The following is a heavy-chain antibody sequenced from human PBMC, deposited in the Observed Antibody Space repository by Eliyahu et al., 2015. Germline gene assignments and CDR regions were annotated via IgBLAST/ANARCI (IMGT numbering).Heavy chain of an antibody. Sequence: EVQLVETGGGLIQPGGSLRLSCAASGFTVSSNYMSWVRQAPGKGLEWVSVIYSGGSTYYADSVKGRFTISRDNSKNTLYLQMNSLRAEDTAVYYCARDRYSSSLDVWGQGTTVTVSS. CDR2: IYSGGST. D-gene: IGHD6-13*01. CDR1: GFTVSSNY. CDR3: ARDRYSSSLDV. V-gene: IGHV3-53*02. J-gene: IGHJ6*02.